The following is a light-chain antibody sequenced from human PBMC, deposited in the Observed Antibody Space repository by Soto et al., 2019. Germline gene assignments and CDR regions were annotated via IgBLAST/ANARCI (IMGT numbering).Light chain of an antibody. V-gene: IGLV2-14*01. CDR1: SSDVGGYRY. CDR3: SSYTSTTIYA. J-gene: IGLJ1*01. Sequence: QSVLTQPASVSGSPGQSITISCTGTSSDVGGYRYVSWYQQHPGKAPKLMIYEVSNRPSGVANRFSGSKSGNTASLIISGLQAEDEADYFCSSYTSTTIYAFGTGTKLTVL. CDR2: EVS.